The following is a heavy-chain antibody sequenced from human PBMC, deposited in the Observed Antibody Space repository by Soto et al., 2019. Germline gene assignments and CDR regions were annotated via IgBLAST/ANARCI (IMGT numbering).Heavy chain of an antibody. Sequence: GASVKVSCKDSGYTFTSYGISWVRQAPEQGLEWMGWISAYNGNTNYAQKLQGRVTMTTDTSTSTAYMELRSLRSDDTAVYYCARDSGITMIVVDRANDAFDIWGQGTMVTVSS. CDR2: ISAYNGNT. J-gene: IGHJ3*02. V-gene: IGHV1-18*01. D-gene: IGHD3-22*01. CDR3: ARDSGITMIVVDRANDAFDI. CDR1: GYTFTSYG.